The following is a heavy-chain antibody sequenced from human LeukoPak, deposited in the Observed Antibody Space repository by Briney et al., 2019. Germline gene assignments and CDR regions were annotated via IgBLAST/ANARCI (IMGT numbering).Heavy chain of an antibody. Sequence: GGSLRLSCAASGFTFSNYWMIWVRQAPGKGLEWVGDIKQDGSEKRYADSVRGRFSISRDNAQTSLYLQMNSLRAEDTAVYYCAKDGGPGRVLNDAFDIWGQGTMVTVSS. D-gene: IGHD2-15*01. CDR3: AKDGGPGRVLNDAFDI. V-gene: IGHV3-7*05. CDR1: GFTFSNYW. CDR2: IKQDGSEK. J-gene: IGHJ3*02.